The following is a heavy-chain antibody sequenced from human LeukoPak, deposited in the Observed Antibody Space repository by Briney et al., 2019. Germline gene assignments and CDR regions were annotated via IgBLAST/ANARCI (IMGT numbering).Heavy chain of an antibody. Sequence: SVKVSCKGSGYTFTGYYMHWVRQAPGQGLEWVGWINPNSGTTNYAQKFQGRVTVTRDTSISTAYMELSRLESDDTAVYYCARDLMTTPTWDFDYWGQGTLVTVAS. D-gene: IGHD3-16*01. CDR2: INPNSGTT. J-gene: IGHJ4*02. CDR1: GYTFTGYY. CDR3: ARDLMTTPTWDFDY. V-gene: IGHV1-2*02.